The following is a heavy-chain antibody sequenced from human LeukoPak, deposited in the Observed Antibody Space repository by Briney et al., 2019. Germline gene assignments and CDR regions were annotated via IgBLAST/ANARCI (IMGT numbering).Heavy chain of an antibody. Sequence: SETLSLTCTVSGGSISSYYWSWIRQPAGKGLEWIGRIYTSGSTNYNPSLKSRVTMSVDTSKNQSSLKLSSVTAADTAVYYCAREDMITFGGVIVTWGQGTLVTVSS. D-gene: IGHD3-16*02. J-gene: IGHJ5*02. CDR1: GGSISSYY. CDR2: IYTSGST. V-gene: IGHV4-4*07. CDR3: AREDMITFGGVIVT.